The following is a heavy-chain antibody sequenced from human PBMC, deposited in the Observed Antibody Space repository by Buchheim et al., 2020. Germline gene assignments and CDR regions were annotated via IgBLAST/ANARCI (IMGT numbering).Heavy chain of an antibody. Sequence: QVQLVESGGGVVQPGRSLRLSCAASGFTFSSYAMHWVRQAPGKGLEWVAVISYDGSNKYYADSVKGRFTISRDNSQNPLYLQMNGLRAEDTAVYYCARADDSSGSTLDYWGQGT. V-gene: IGHV3-30-3*01. CDR3: ARADDSSGSTLDY. D-gene: IGHD3-22*01. CDR2: ISYDGSNK. CDR1: GFTFSSYA. J-gene: IGHJ4*02.